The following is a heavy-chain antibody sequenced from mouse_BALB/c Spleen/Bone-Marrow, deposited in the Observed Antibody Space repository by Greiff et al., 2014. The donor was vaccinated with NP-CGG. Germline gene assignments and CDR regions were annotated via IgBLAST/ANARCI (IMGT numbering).Heavy chain of an antibody. CDR3: ATYYYGSSWGFAY. V-gene: IGHV14-3*02. J-gene: IGHJ3*01. D-gene: IGHD1-1*01. CDR1: GFNIKDTY. CDR2: IDPANGNT. Sequence: VQLQQSGAELVKPGDSVKLSCTASGFNIKDTYMHWVKQRPEQGLEWIGRIDPANGNTKYDPKFQGKATITADTSSNTAYLQLSSLTSEDTAVYYCATYYYGSSWGFAYWGQGTLVTVSA.